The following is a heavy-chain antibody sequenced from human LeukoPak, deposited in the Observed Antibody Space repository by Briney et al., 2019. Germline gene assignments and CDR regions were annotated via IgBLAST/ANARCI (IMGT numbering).Heavy chain of an antibody. CDR1: GGSISSYY. CDR2: IYYSGYT. D-gene: IGHD3-10*01. Sequence: SETLSLTCTVSGGSISSYYWSWIRQPPGKGLEWIGYIYYSGYTNYNPSLKSRVTISVDTSKNQFSLKLSSVTAADTAVYYCASRNYGSGLDYWGQGTLVTVSS. V-gene: IGHV4-59*01. CDR3: ASRNYGSGLDY. J-gene: IGHJ4*02.